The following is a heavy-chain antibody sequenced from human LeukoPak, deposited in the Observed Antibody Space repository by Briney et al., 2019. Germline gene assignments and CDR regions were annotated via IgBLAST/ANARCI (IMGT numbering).Heavy chain of an antibody. CDR2: IYYSGST. CDR1: GGSISSHY. Sequence: SETLSLTCTVSGGSISSHYWSWIRQPPGKGLEWIGYIYYSGSTNYNPSLKSRVTISVDTPKNQFSLKLSSVTAADTAVYYCARKRGIAADNWFDPWGQGTLVTVSS. D-gene: IGHD6-13*01. J-gene: IGHJ5*02. CDR3: ARKRGIAADNWFDP. V-gene: IGHV4-59*11.